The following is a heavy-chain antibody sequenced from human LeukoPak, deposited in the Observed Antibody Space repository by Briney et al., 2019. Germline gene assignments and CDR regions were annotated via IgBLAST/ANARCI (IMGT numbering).Heavy chain of an antibody. Sequence: GGSLRLSCAASGFTFDDYAMHWVRQAPGKGLEWVSGISWNSGKSGYADSVKGRFTISRDNAKNSLYLQMNSLRAEDTAVYYCARVHFWGQGTLVTVSS. CDR3: ARVHF. CDR2: ISWNSGKS. V-gene: IGHV3-9*01. J-gene: IGHJ4*02. CDR1: GFTFDDYA.